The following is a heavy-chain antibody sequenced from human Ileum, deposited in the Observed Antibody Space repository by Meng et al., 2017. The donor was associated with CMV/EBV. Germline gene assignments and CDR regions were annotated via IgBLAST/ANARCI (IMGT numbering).Heavy chain of an antibody. J-gene: IGHJ6*02. CDR1: GFTLSSYE. CDR2: ISDFGSAI. CDR3: ARESIAARRYFQADYYYYYGMDV. D-gene: IGHD6-6*01. Sequence: GESLKISCTASGFTLSSYEMNWVRQAPGKGLEWVSHISDFGSAIYYAESVKGRFTISRDNAKNSLYLQMNSLRAEDTAVYYCARESIAARRYFQADYYYYYGMDVWGQGTTVTVSS. V-gene: IGHV3-48*03.